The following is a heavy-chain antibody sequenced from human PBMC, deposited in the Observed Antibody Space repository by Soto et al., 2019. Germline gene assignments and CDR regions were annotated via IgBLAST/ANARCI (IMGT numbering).Heavy chain of an antibody. CDR2: ISGSGGST. J-gene: IGHJ4*02. Sequence: EVQLLESGGGLVQPGGSLRLSCAASGFTFSSYAMSWVRQAPGKGLEWVSAISGSGGSTYYADSVKGRFTISRDTSKNTLYLQMNSLRAEATVVYYCAQGAASYDDYPFDYWGKGTLVIVCS. D-gene: IGHD4-17*01. CDR3: AQGAASYDDYPFDY. V-gene: IGHV3-23*01. CDR1: GFTFSSYA.